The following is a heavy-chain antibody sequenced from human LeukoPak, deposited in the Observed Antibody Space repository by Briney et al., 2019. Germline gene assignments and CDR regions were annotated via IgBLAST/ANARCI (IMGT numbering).Heavy chain of an antibody. CDR2: IDSSSGYI. Sequence: GGSLRLSCAASGFTFGTYAMSWVRQPPGKGLEWVSSIDSSSGYISYADSVKGRFTISRDNAKNTLYLQMNSLRAEDTAVYYCARALNYYDSSGYLQDAFDIWGQGTMVTVSS. D-gene: IGHD3-22*01. CDR3: ARALNYYDSSGYLQDAFDI. CDR1: GFTFGTYA. J-gene: IGHJ3*02. V-gene: IGHV3-21*01.